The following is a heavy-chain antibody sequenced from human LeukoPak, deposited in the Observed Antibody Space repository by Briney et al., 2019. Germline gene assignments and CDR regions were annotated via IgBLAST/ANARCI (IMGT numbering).Heavy chain of an antibody. CDR2: ISGSGGST. V-gene: IGHV3-23*01. CDR3: AKDFCSGGSCYSFDAFDI. J-gene: IGHJ3*02. Sequence: GGSLRLCCAASGFTFSSYAMSWVRQAPGKGLEWVSAISGSGGSTYYADSVKGRFTISRDNSKNTLYLQMNSLRAEDTAVYYCAKDFCSGGSCYSFDAFDIWGQGTMVTVSS. CDR1: GFTFSSYA. D-gene: IGHD2-15*01.